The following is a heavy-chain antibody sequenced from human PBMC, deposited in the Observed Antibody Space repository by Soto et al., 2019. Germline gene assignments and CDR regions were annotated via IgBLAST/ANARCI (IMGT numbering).Heavy chain of an antibody. CDR2: IYRTGST. D-gene: IGHD1-7*01. V-gene: IGHV4-4*02. CDR3: ASRDPGTSVDY. Sequence: SETLSVTCAVSGGSFTSNNWWTWVRQPPGQGLEWIGEIYRTGSTNYNPSLKSRVTISLDKSENQFSLKVTSLTAADTAVYYCASRDPGTSVDYWGQGTLVTVS. CDR1: GGSFTSNNW. J-gene: IGHJ4*02.